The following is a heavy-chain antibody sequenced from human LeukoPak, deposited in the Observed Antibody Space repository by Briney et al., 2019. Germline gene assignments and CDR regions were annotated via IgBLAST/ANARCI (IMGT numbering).Heavy chain of an antibody. CDR3: ARGGRYCSGGSCYSGGWFDP. D-gene: IGHD2-15*01. J-gene: IGHJ5*02. V-gene: IGHV4-61*05. Sequence: SETLSLTCTVSGGSISSSSYYWGWIRQPPGKGLEWIGYIYYSGSTNYNPSLKSRVTISVDTSKNQFSLKLSSVTAADTAVYYCARGGRYCSGGSCYSGGWFDPWGQGTLVTVSS. CDR1: GGSISSSSYY. CDR2: IYYSGST.